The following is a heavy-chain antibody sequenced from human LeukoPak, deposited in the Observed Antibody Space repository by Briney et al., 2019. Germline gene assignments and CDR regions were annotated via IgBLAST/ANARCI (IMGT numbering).Heavy chain of an antibody. Sequence: ASETLSLTCTVSGGSIRNYYWSWIRQPPGKGLEWIGYIDDSGNTNYNPSLKSQVTISVDKSKNQFSLKLSFVTAADTAMYYCARSDYHNSGSHTVFDAFDIWGQGTRVTVSS. V-gene: IGHV4-59*01. CDR3: ARSDYHNSGSHTVFDAFDI. CDR1: GGSIRNYY. J-gene: IGHJ3*02. D-gene: IGHD3-10*01. CDR2: IDDSGNT.